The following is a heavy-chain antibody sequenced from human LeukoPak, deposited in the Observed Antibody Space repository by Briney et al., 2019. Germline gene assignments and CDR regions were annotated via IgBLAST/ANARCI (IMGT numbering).Heavy chain of an antibody. CDR1: GFTVSSNY. J-gene: IGHJ4*02. Sequence: PGGSLRLSCAASGFTVSSNYMSWVRQAPGKGLEWVANIKQDGSEKYYVDSVKGRFTISRDNAKNSLYLQMNSLRAEDTAVYYCARRYCSSTSCYWYYFDYWGQGTLVTVSS. CDR2: IKQDGSEK. CDR3: ARRYCSSTSCYWYYFDY. V-gene: IGHV3-7*01. D-gene: IGHD2-2*01.